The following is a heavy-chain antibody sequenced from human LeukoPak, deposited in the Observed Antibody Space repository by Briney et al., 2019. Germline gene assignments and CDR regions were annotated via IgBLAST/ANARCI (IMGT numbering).Heavy chain of an antibody. CDR2: INPNSGGT. D-gene: IGHD5-18*01. CDR1: GYTFTGYY. J-gene: IGHJ4*02. V-gene: IGHV1-2*02. Sequence: GASPKVSCKASGYTFTGYYMHWGRQAPGQGLEWMGWINPNSGGTNYAQKFQGRVTMTRDTSISTAYMALSRLRSDDTAVYYCARGTDTAIVIFDYRGQGTLVTVSS. CDR3: ARGTDTAIVIFDY.